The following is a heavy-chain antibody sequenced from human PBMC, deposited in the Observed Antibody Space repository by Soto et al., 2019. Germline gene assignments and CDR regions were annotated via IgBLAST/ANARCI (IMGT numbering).Heavy chain of an antibody. Sequence: ASVKVSCKASGGTFSSYTISWVRQAPGQGLEWMGRIIPILGIANYAQKFQGRVTITADKSTSTAYMELSSLRSEDTAVYYCARFGDSSSSYAFDIWGQGTMVTVSS. CDR1: GGTFSSYT. V-gene: IGHV1-69*02. D-gene: IGHD6-6*01. CDR2: IIPILGIA. J-gene: IGHJ3*02. CDR3: ARFGDSSSSYAFDI.